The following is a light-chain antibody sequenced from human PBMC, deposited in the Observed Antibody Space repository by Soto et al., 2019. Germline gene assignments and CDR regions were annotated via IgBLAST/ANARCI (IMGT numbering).Light chain of an antibody. V-gene: IGKV1-5*01. CDR3: QQCHRYLT. CDR2: GAS. Sequence: DIQMTQSPSSLSASVGDRFTITCRASESMSNCLAWYQQKPGKAPKLLISGASSLQSGVPSRFSGSASGTEFTLTISSLQPDDIATYYCQQCHRYLTFGQGTKVDIK. CDR1: ESMSNC. J-gene: IGKJ1*01.